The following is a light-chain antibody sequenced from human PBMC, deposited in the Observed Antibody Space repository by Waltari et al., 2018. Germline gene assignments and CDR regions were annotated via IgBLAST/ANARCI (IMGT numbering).Light chain of an antibody. CDR1: STDVGGYNY. Sequence: QSALTQPRSVSGSLGQSVTISCTGTSTDVGGYNYVSWYQQRPGEAPQLIIYDVTQRPSGVPDRFSGSKSGNAASLTISGHQGEDEADYYCCSYADRFTVILFGAGTKLTVL. CDR2: DVT. CDR3: CSYADRFTVIL. V-gene: IGLV2-11*01. J-gene: IGLJ3*02.